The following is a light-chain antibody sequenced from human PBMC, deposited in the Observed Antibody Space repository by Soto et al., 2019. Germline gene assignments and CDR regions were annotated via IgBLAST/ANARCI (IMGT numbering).Light chain of an antibody. Sequence: QTVVTQEPSFSVSPGGTVTFTCGLSSGSVSTNYYPSWSQQTPGQAPRTLIYNTNIRSSVVPDRFSCSILGNKAALTITGAQADDGSDYYCVLYMGLGISVFGGGTKLTV. CDR3: VLYMGLGISV. CDR1: SGSVSTNYY. V-gene: IGLV8-61*01. CDR2: NTN. J-gene: IGLJ2*01.